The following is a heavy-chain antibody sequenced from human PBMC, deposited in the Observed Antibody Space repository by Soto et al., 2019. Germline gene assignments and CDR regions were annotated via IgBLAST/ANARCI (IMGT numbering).Heavy chain of an antibody. D-gene: IGHD2-8*02. CDR1: GFTFGIYA. J-gene: IGHJ6*02. V-gene: IGHV3-23*01. CDR2: ISGSDDTT. Sequence: GGSLRLSCAASGFTFGIYAMTWVRQAPGKGLEWVSSISGSDDTTYYTDSVKGRFTISRDNSKNTVSLQMNCLRVEDTAVYYCVKDWTGDRCPCLDVWGQGTTVTVSS. CDR3: VKDWTGDRCPCLDV.